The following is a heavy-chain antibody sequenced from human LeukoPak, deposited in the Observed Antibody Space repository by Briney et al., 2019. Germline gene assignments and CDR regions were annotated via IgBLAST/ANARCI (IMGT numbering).Heavy chain of an antibody. D-gene: IGHD3-22*01. CDR3: ARDQGITMIVVVIKFLFDY. CDR1: GFTFSSYS. V-gene: IGHV3-21*01. J-gene: IGHJ4*02. CDR2: ISSSSSYI. Sequence: GGSLRLSCAASGFTFSSYSMNWVRQAPGKGLEWVSSISSSSSYIYYADSVKGRFTISRDNAKNSLYLQMNSLRAEDTAVYYCARDQGITMIVVVIKFLFDYWGQGTLVTVSS.